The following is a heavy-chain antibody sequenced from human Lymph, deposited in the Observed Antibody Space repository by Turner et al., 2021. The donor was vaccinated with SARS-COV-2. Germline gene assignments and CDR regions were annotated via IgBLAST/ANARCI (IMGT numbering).Heavy chain of an antibody. CDR2: INHSGST. CDR1: GGSFSGYY. Sequence: QVQLQQWGAGLLKPSETLSLTCAVYGGSFSGYYWSWIRQPPGKGLEWIGEINHSGSTTYNPYLKSRVTISVDTSKNQFYLKLSSVTAADTAVYYCAGGYCSGGSCYWRGAIDYWGQGTLVTVSS. J-gene: IGHJ4*02. D-gene: IGHD2-15*01. V-gene: IGHV4-34*01. CDR3: AGGYCSGGSCYWRGAIDY.